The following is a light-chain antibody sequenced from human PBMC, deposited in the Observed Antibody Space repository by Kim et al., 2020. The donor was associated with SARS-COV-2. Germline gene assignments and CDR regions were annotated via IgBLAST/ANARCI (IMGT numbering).Light chain of an antibody. CDR3: SAWDSSLSAWV. Sequence: RRTATLPCTGNRNNVGNKGAAWLQQHQGHPPKLLSYTKNHRPSGISERFSASRSGNTASLTITGLQPEDEADYYCSAWDSSLSAWVFGGGTQLTVL. CDR1: RNNVGNKG. CDR2: TKN. J-gene: IGLJ3*02. V-gene: IGLV10-54*01.